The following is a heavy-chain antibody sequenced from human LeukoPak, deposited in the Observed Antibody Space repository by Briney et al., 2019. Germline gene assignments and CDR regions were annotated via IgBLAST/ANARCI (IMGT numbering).Heavy chain of an antibody. CDR1: GITFSTYW. Sequence: GGSLRLSCAASGITFSTYWMHWVRQAPGKGLEWVAFIRYDGSNKYYADSVKGRFTISRDNSKNTLYLQMNSLRAEDTAVYYCAKIPPQNTVTTWLDYWGQGTLVTVSS. V-gene: IGHV3-30*02. CDR2: IRYDGSNK. CDR3: AKIPPQNTVTTWLDY. J-gene: IGHJ4*02. D-gene: IGHD4-17*01.